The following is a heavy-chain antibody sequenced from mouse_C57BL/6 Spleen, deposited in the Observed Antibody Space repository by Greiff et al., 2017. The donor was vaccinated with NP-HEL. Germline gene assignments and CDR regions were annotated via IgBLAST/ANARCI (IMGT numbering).Heavy chain of an antibody. CDR1: GFTFSSYA. CDR2: ISDGGSYT. CDR3: ASVGPPRYYAMDY. Sequence: EVHLVESGGGLVKPGGSLKLSCAASGFTFSSYAMSWVRQTPEKRLEWVATISDGGSYTYYPDNVKGRFTISRDNAKNNLYLQMSHLKSEDTAMYYCASVGPPRYYAMDYWGQGTSVTVSS. J-gene: IGHJ4*01. V-gene: IGHV5-4*01.